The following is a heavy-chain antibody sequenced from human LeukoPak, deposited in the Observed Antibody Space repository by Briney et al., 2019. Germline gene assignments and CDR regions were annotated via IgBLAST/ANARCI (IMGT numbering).Heavy chain of an antibody. CDR1: GGSISSGGYY. CDR2: IYYSGST. Sequence: SQTLSLTCTVSGGSISSGGYYWSWIRQHPGKGLEWIGYIYYSGSTYHNPSLKSRVTISVDTSKNQFSLKLSSVTAADTAVYYCARAPTKAPLYYFDYWGQGTLVTVSS. V-gene: IGHV4-31*03. CDR3: ARAPTKAPLYYFDY. J-gene: IGHJ4*02. D-gene: IGHD2/OR15-2a*01.